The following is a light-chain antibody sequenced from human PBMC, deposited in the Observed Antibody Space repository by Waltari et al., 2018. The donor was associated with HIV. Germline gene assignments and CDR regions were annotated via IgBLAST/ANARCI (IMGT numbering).Light chain of an antibody. CDR1: RTDVGNYNY. CDR2: EVN. CDR3: STYSGSNDVGV. Sequence: QSALTQPPSASGSPGQSVTISCSGTRTDVGNYNYVSWYQQHPGKAPKIIIDEVNRRPSGVPDRFAGSKSGKTASLTGSGLQAEDGADYNGSTYSGSNDVGVFGGGTKLTVL. V-gene: IGLV2-8*01. J-gene: IGLJ3*02.